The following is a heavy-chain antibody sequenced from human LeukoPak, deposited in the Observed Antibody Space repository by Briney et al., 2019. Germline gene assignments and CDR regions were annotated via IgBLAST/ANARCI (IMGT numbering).Heavy chain of an antibody. J-gene: IGHJ4*02. V-gene: IGHV3-23*01. CDR2: ISGTGDST. CDR1: RFTFSSYA. D-gene: IGHD3-3*01. CDR3: AKDFDFWSAYYRGDDC. Sequence: GGSLRLSCAASRFTFSSYAMSWVRQAPGKGLEWVSAISGTGDSTYYADSVKGRFTISRGNSKDTLYLQMNSLRAEDTAIYYCAKDFDFWSAYYRGDDCWGQGTLVTVSS.